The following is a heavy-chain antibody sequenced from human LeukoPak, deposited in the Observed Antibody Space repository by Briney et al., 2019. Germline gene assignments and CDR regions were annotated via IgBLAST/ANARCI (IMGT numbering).Heavy chain of an antibody. V-gene: IGHV4-59*08. Sequence: SETLSLTCTVSGGSISSYYWSWIRQPPGKGLEWIGYIYYSGSTNYNPSLKSRVTISVDTSKNQLSLKLSSVTAADTAVYYCARSLYSSGWYFDYWGQGTLVTVSS. CDR3: ARSLYSSGWYFDY. CDR1: GGSISSYY. D-gene: IGHD6-19*01. CDR2: IYYSGST. J-gene: IGHJ4*02.